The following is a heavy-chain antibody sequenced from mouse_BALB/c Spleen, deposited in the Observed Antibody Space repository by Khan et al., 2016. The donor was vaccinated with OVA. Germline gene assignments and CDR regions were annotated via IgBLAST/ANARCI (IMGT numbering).Heavy chain of an antibody. CDR2: VSTGGGYT. V-gene: IGHV5-6*01. CDR3: TRLAYYNDSEGFAY. Sequence: EVELVESGGDLVKPGGSLKLSCAASGFTFSNYGMSWVRQTPDKRLEWVATVSTGGGYTYYPDSVKGRFTISRDNDTKTLYLQMSGLKTEDTAMFYCTRLAYYNDSEGFAYWGQGTLVTVSA. CDR1: GFTFSNYG. J-gene: IGHJ3*01. D-gene: IGHD1-1*01.